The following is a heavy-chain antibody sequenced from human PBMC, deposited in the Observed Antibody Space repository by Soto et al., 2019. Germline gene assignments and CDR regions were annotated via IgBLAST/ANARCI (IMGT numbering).Heavy chain of an antibody. J-gene: IGHJ5*02. D-gene: IGHD6-13*01. CDR2: ISYDGSNK. CDR3: ARDKAHYSSRNWFDP. CDR1: GFTFSSYA. V-gene: IGHV3-30-3*01. Sequence: PGGSLRLSCAASGFTFSSYAMHWVRQAPGKGLEWVAVISYDGSNKYYADSVKGRFTISRDNSKNTLYLQMNSLRAEDTAVYYCARDKAHYSSRNWFDPWGQGTLVTVSS.